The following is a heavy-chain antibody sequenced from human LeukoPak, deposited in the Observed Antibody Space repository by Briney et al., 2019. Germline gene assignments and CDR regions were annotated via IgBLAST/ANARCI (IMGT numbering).Heavy chain of an antibody. J-gene: IGHJ4*02. Sequence: SGGSLRLSCAASRFTFSMHAMNWVRQAPGKGLEWVSAISGSGDATFYADSVKGRFTISRDNSKNTLYLQMNSLRAEDTAVYYCAKVRSWFSAPIDYWGQGTLVTVSS. CDR2: ISGSGDAT. V-gene: IGHV3-23*01. D-gene: IGHD6-13*01. CDR1: RFTFSMHA. CDR3: AKVRSWFSAPIDY.